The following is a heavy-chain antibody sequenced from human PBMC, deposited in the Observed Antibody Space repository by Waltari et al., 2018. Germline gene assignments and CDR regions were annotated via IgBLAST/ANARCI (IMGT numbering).Heavy chain of an antibody. D-gene: IGHD4-4*01. V-gene: IGHV3-30*02. CDR1: GFAFRTYG. Sequence: QVQLVESGGGVVQPGGSLRLSCAASGFAFRTYGMHWVRQAPGKGLEWVAFIRYDGNIKNYADSVKGRFTISRDNSKNTLSLQVNSLGAEDTAVYYCAKDPYSNYDSYYSYMDVWGKETTVTISS. J-gene: IGHJ6*03. CDR3: AKDPYSNYDSYYSYMDV. CDR2: IRYDGNIK.